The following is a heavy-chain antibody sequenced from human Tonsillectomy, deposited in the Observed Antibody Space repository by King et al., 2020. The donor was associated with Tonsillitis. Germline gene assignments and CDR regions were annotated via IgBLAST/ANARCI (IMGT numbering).Heavy chain of an antibody. CDR2: ISYSGST. CDR3: ARGRGKEDQLLYGDWFDP. V-gene: IGHV4-59*01. D-gene: IGHD2-2*02. J-gene: IGHJ5*02. CDR1: SGSISSSY. Sequence: LQLQESGPGLVKPSETLSLTCTVSSGSISSSYWSWIRQPPGKGLEWIGHISYSGSTNYNPSLKRRDTMSLDTSKNHFSLKLTSVTAADTAVYYCARGRGKEDQLLYGDWFDPWGQGTLVTVSS.